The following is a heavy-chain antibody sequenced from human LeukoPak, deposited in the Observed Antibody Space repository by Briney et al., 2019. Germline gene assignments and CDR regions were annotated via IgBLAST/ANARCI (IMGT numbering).Heavy chain of an antibody. CDR2: ISGSGGST. J-gene: IGHJ3*02. Sequence: GGSLRLSCAASGFTFSSYAMSWVRQAPGKGLEWVSAISGSGGSTYYADSVKGRFTISRDNSKNTLYLQMNSLRAEDTAVYYCARGPIWFGERDDAFDIWGQGTMVTVSS. D-gene: IGHD3-10*01. V-gene: IGHV3-23*01. CDR1: GFTFSSYA. CDR3: ARGPIWFGERDDAFDI.